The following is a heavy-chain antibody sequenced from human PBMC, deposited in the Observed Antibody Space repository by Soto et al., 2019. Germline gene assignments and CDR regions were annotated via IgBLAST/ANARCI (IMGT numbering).Heavy chain of an antibody. CDR3: ARSQVSSTSLEIYYYYYYGMDV. CDR1: GGTFGSYA. D-gene: IGHD2-2*01. V-gene: IGHV1-69*01. CDR2: IIPITATA. Sequence: QVQLVQSGAEVKKPGSSVKVSCKASGGTFGSYAISWVRQAPGQGLEWMGGIIPITATANYAQKFQGRVTITADESTSTATTQLSSMRSEDTAVYYCARSQVSSTSLEIYYYYYYGMDVWGQGTTVTFSS. J-gene: IGHJ6*02.